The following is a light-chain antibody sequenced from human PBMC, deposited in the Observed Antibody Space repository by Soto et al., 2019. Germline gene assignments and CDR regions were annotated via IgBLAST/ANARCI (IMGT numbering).Light chain of an antibody. CDR3: SSYAGSNNWV. CDR1: SSDVGGYKY. CDR2: EVS. V-gene: IGLV2-8*01. J-gene: IGLJ3*02. Sequence: QSALTQPPSASGSPGQSVTISCTGTSSDVGGYKYVSWYQQHPGKAPKLMIYEVSKRPSGVPDRFSGSKSGNTASLTVSGLQAEDEADYYCSSYAGSNNWVFGGGNKLTVL.